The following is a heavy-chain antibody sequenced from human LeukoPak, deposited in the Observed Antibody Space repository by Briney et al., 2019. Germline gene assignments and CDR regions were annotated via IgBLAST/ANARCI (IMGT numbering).Heavy chain of an antibody. Sequence: GGSLRLSCTTPGFTLSTYWMHWVRRAPGKGLVWISRINSDGSSISYADSVKGRFTISRDNAENTLYLQMNRLRAEDTAVYYCVRASRTPYYSDSGLWFYFDNWGQGTLVTVSS. J-gene: IGHJ4*02. CDR3: VRASRTPYYSDSGLWFYFDN. V-gene: IGHV3-74*01. CDR1: GFTLSTYW. D-gene: IGHD3-10*01. CDR2: INSDGSSI.